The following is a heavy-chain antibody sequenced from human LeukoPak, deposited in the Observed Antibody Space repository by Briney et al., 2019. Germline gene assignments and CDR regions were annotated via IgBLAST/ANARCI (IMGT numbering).Heavy chain of an antibody. CDR1: GFIFSNYA. J-gene: IGHJ4*02. D-gene: IGHD6-19*01. CDR3: ARDLRAVAGRRPFDY. CDR2: VNGSGDTK. Sequence: GGSLRLSCAASGFIFSNYAMSWVRQAPGKGPEWVSAVNGSGDTKYYADSVKGRFTISRDNSKNTMYLEMNSLRDEATAVYYCARDLRAVAGRRPFDYWGQGALVTVSS. V-gene: IGHV3-23*01.